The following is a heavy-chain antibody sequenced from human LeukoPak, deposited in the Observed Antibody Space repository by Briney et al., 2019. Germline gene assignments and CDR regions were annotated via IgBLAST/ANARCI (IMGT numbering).Heavy chain of an antibody. CDR2: IFYSGST. CDR3: ARRGDISTDYAFDY. D-gene: IGHD3-9*01. Sequence: SETLSLTCTVSGGSINSRGYYCGWIRQPPGKGLEWIGSIFYSGSTYYNPSPKSRVTISVDTSKNHFSLRLTSVTAADTAVYYCARRGDISTDYAFDYWGQGTLVTVSS. CDR1: GGSINSRGYY. V-gene: IGHV4-39*02. J-gene: IGHJ4*02.